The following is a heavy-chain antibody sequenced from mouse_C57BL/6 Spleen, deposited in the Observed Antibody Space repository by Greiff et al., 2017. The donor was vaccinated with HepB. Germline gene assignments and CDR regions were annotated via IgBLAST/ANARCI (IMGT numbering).Heavy chain of an antibody. CDR3: ARWGDGSFAY. J-gene: IGHJ3*01. Sequence: QVQLQHSGAELAKPGASVKLSCKASGYTFTSYWMHWVKQRPGQGLEWIGYINPSSGYTKYNQKFKDKSTLTEDKSSSTAYMQLSSLTYEDSAVYCCARWGDGSFAYGGQGTLVTVSA. CDR2: INPSSGYT. CDR1: GYTFTSYW. D-gene: IGHD2-3*01. V-gene: IGHV1-7*01.